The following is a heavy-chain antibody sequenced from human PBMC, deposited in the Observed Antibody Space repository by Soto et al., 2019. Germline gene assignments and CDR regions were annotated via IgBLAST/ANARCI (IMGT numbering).Heavy chain of an antibody. Sequence: EVQLVESGGGLVKPGGSLGLSCAVSGFTFISHTLNWVRQAPGKGLEWVSSISGSGSPYYADSVKGRFTISRDNAQNSLYLKMSSLRDEDTAVYYCSREVQPVFRREYDYWGQGTLVTVSS. CDR3: SREVQPVFRREYDY. CDR2: ISGSGSP. J-gene: IGHJ4*02. CDR1: GFTFISHT. V-gene: IGHV3-21*04.